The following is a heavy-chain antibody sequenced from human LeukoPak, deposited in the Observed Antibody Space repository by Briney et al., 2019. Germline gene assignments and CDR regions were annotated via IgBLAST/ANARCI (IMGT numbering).Heavy chain of an antibody. CDR1: GYSFTSHW. CDR2: IYPGDSDT. D-gene: IGHD3-10*01. J-gene: IGHJ4*02. CDR3: ARTYYYGSGSYYGDN. V-gene: IGHV5-51*01. Sequence: GESLKISCKGSGYSFTSHWIGWVRQMPGKGLEWMGIIYPGDSDTRYSPSFQGQVTISVDKSISTAYLQWSSLKASDTAMYYCARTYYYGSGSYYGDNWGQGTLVTVSS.